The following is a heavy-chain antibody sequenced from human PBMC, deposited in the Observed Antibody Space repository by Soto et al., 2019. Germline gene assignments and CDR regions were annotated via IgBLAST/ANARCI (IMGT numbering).Heavy chain of an antibody. V-gene: IGHV3-30-3*01. CDR2: ISYDGSNK. J-gene: IGHJ3*02. CDR3: ARAWGGYEAFDI. CDR1: GFTFSSYA. Sequence: GGSLRLSCAASGFTFSSYAMHWVRQAPGKGLEWVAVISYDGSNKYYADSVKGRFTISRDNSKNTLYLQMNSLRAEDTAVYYCARAWGGYEAFDIWGQGTMVTVSS. D-gene: IGHD5-12*01.